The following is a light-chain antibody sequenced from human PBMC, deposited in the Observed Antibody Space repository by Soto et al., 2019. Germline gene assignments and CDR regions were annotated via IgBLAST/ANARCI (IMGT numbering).Light chain of an antibody. Sequence: EVVLTQSPGTLSLSPGERATLSCRASETVGSNYLAWYQQQPGQAPRLLIFDASIRATGIPDRFSGSGSGTEFSLTISRLEPEDAAVYFCHHYGYGADTFVQGTKLEI. CDR1: ETVGSNY. CDR2: DAS. CDR3: HHYGYGADT. J-gene: IGKJ2*01. V-gene: IGKV3-20*01.